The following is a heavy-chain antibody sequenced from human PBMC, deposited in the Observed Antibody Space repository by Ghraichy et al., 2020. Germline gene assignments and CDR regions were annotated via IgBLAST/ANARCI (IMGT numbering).Heavy chain of an antibody. D-gene: IGHD3-16*01. CDR1: GGSISSGSYY. V-gene: IGHV4-61*02. CDR2: IYTSGST. J-gene: IGHJ4*02. Sequence: SETLSLTCTVSGGSISSGSYYWSWIRQPAGKGLEWIGRIYTSGSTNYNPSLKSRVTISVDTSKNQFSLKLSSVTAADTAVYYCASYDYQIQRGYWGQGTLVTVSS. CDR3: ASYDYQIQRGY.